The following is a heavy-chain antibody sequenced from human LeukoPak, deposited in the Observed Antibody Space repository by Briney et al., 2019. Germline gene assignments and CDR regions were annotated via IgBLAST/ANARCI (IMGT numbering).Heavy chain of an antibody. D-gene: IGHD3-9*01. CDR3: AKDEGGEDYDILTGSYFDY. J-gene: IGHJ4*02. Sequence: GGSLRLSCAASGFTFSSYAMHWVRQAPGKGLEWVAVISYDGSNKYYADSVKGRFTISRDNSKNTLYLQMNSLRAEDTAVYYCAKDEGGEDYDILTGSYFDYWGQGTLVTVSS. CDR2: ISYDGSNK. V-gene: IGHV3-30*04. CDR1: GFTFSSYA.